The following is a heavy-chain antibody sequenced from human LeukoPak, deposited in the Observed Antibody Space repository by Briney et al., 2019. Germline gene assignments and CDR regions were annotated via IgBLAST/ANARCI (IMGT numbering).Heavy chain of an antibody. D-gene: IGHD5-18*01. CDR2: ISSSSSYI. V-gene: IGHV3-21*01. J-gene: IGHJ4*02. CDR3: ARDAGYGYWVVDY. CDR1: GFTFSRYA. Sequence: GGSLRLSCAASGFTFSRYAMSWVRQAPGKGLEWVSSISSSSSYIYYADSVKGRFTISRDNAKNSLYLQMNSLRAEDTAVYYCARDAGYGYWVVDYWGQGTLVTVSS.